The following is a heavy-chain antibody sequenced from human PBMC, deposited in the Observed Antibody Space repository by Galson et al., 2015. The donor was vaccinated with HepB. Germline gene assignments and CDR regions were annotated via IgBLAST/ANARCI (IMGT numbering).Heavy chain of an antibody. J-gene: IGHJ5*02. CDR1: GGSFSGYY. D-gene: IGHD6-19*01. Sequence: ETLSLTCAVYGGSFSGYYWSWIRQPPGKGLEWIGEINHSGSTNYNPSLKSRVTISVDTSKNQFSLKLSSVTAADTAVYYCAREKRVAGTPSGWFDPWGQGTLVTVSS. CDR3: AREKRVAGTPSGWFDP. V-gene: IGHV4-34*01. CDR2: INHSGST.